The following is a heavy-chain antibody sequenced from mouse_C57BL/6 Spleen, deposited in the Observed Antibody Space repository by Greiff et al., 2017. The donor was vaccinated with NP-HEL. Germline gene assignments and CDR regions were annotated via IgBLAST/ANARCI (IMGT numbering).Heavy chain of an antibody. Sequence: VQLQQPGAELVKPGASVKMSCKASGYTFTSYWITWVKQRPGQGLEWIGDIYPGSGSTNYNEKFKSKATLTVDTSSSTAYMQLSSLTSEDSAVYYCARTYYSNSYWYFDVWGTGTTVTVSS. CDR2: IYPGSGST. CDR1: GYTFTSYW. J-gene: IGHJ1*03. V-gene: IGHV1-55*01. D-gene: IGHD2-5*01. CDR3: ARTYYSNSYWYFDV.